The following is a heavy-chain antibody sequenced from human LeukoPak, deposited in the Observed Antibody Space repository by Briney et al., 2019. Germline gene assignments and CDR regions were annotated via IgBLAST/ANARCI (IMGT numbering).Heavy chain of an antibody. V-gene: IGHV3-21*01. CDR2: ISSSSSYI. D-gene: IGHD5-18*01. CDR1: GFTFSSYS. Sequence: PGGSLRLSCAASGFTFSSYSMNWVRKAPGKGLEWVSSISSSSSYIYYADSVKGRFTISRDNAKNSLYLQMNSLRAEDTAVYYCARSRGYSYGSFDYWGQGTLVTVSS. J-gene: IGHJ4*02. CDR3: ARSRGYSYGSFDY.